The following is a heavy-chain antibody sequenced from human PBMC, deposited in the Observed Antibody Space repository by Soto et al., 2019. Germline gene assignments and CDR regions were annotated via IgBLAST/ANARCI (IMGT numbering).Heavy chain of an antibody. V-gene: IGHV4-39*01. D-gene: IGHD2-2*02. CDR2: IYYDGST. CDR1: GGPIRSSSYY. CDR3: ARHGRYQLLYSFPPYFDY. Sequence: SETLSLTCTVSGGPIRSSSYYFFCIRQRPWNGLELIGSIYYDGSTFYNPSLKSRVTTSVDTSKNQFSLKLSSVTAADTAVYYCARHGRYQLLYSFPPYFDYWGQGALVTVSS. J-gene: IGHJ4*02.